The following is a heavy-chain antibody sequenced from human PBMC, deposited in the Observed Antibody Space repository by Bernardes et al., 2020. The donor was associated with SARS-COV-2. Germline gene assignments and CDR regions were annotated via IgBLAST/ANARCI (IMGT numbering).Heavy chain of an antibody. V-gene: IGHV3-64D*06. D-gene: IGHD6-19*01. CDR2: ISSDGDNK. CDR3: VKADYKFFWPSSGWGGQLFDN. J-gene: IGHJ4*02. Sequence: GGSLRLSCSASGFTFSSYSMHWVRQAPGKGLEYVSGISSDGDNKQYADSVEDRFTISRDNSKDTLYLQLTSLRLEDTAVYYCVKADYKFFWPSSGWGGQLFDNWGQGSLLTVSS. CDR1: GFTFSSYS.